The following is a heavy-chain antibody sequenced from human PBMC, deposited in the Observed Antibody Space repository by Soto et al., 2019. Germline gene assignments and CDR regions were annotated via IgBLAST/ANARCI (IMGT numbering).Heavy chain of an antibody. V-gene: IGHV3-30*18. CDR2: ILYDGSSK. CDR3: AKDQNSGYVSHYGMDV. CDR1: GFTFSSYG. D-gene: IGHD5-12*01. Sequence: QVQLVESGGGVVQPGRSLSLSCAASGFTFSSYGMHWVRQAPGKGLEWVALILYDGSSKYYTDSVKGRFTISRDNSKNTLYLQVDSLRAKDTAVYYCAKDQNSGYVSHYGMDVWGQGTTVTVSS. J-gene: IGHJ6*01.